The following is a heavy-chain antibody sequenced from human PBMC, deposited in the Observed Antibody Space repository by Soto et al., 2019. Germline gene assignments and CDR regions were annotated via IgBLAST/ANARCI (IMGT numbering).Heavy chain of an antibody. CDR1: GFTFSSYP. CDR3: AVSGANSWPRIDY. Sequence: GGSLRLSCAASGFTFSSYPITWVRQAPGKGLEWVSAISGSGGTTYYAESVKGRFSISRDNFNNTLSLQMNSLRAEDTAVYYCAVSGANSWPRIDYWGQGVLVKASS. CDR2: ISGSGGTT. D-gene: IGHD6-13*01. V-gene: IGHV3-23*01. J-gene: IGHJ4*02.